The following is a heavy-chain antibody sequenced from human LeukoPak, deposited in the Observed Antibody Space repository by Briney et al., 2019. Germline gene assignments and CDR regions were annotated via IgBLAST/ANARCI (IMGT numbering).Heavy chain of an antibody. J-gene: IGHJ4*02. CDR1: GFTFDDYG. CDR3: ARVMEGSEWENFNFDY. Sequence: GGSLRLSCAASGFTFDDYGMSWVRQAPGKGLERVSGINWNGGSTGYADSVKGRFTISRDNAKNSLYLQMNSLRAEDTALYYCARVMEGSEWENFNFDYWGQGTLVTVSS. D-gene: IGHD1-26*01. CDR2: INWNGGST. V-gene: IGHV3-20*04.